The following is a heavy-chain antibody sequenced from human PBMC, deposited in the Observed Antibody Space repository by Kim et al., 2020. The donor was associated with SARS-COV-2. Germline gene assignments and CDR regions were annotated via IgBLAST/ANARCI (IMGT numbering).Heavy chain of an antibody. Sequence: ASVKISCKASGYTFTSYAMHWVRQAPGQRLEWMGWINAGNGNTKYSQKFQGRVTITRDTSASTAYMELSSLRSEDTAVYYCARSPDIVATISLDYLGQGTLVTVSS. CDR1: GYTFTSYA. D-gene: IGHD5-12*01. CDR2: INAGNGNT. J-gene: IGHJ4*02. V-gene: IGHV1-3*01. CDR3: ARSPDIVATISLDY.